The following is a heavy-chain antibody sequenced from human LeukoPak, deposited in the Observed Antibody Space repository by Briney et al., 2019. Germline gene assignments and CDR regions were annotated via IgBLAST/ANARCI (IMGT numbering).Heavy chain of an antibody. D-gene: IGHD6-19*01. V-gene: IGHV4-59*12. J-gene: IGHJ4*02. CDR1: GGSISSYY. CDR3: ARGYSGWYYYFDY. CDR2: IYYSGST. Sequence: PSETLSLTCTVSGGSISSYYWSWIWQPPGKGLEWIGYIYYSGSTNYNPSLKSRVTISVDTSKNQFSLKLSSVTAADTAVYYCARGYSGWYYYFDYWGQGTLVTVSS.